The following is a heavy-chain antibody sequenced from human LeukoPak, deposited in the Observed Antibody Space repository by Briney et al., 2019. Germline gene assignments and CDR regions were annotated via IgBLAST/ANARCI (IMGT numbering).Heavy chain of an antibody. Sequence: GGSLRLSCAASGFTFISFAMSWVRQAPGKGLEWVSTISRTGVATYYANSVKGRFTISRDNSKNTVYLQMNSLRAEDTAVYYCARGYSYGYYFDYWGQGTLVTVSS. CDR2: ISRTGVAT. CDR3: ARGYSYGYYFDY. J-gene: IGHJ4*02. V-gene: IGHV3-23*01. CDR1: GFTFISFA. D-gene: IGHD5-18*01.